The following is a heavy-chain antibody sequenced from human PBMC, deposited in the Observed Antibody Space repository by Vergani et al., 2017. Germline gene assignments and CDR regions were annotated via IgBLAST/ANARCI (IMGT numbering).Heavy chain of an antibody. V-gene: IGHV4-61*01. CDR1: GGSISSSSYY. CDR3: ARGGYSYGYDY. D-gene: IGHD5-18*01. Sequence: QLQLQESGPGLVKPSETLSLTCTVSGGSISSSSYYWSWIRQPPGKGLEWIGYIYYSGSTNYNPSLKSRVTISVDTSKNQFSLKLSSVTAADTAVYYCARGGYSYGYDYWGQGTLVTVSS. CDR2: IYYSGST. J-gene: IGHJ4*02.